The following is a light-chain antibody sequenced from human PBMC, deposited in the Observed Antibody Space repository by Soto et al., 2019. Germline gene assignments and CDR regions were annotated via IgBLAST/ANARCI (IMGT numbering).Light chain of an antibody. J-gene: IGLJ1*01. CDR1: SSDVGGYNF. CDR2: DVN. Sequence: QSALTQPASVSGSTGQSITISCTGASSDVGGYNFVSWYQQHPGKVPKLMIFDVNRRPSGVSDRFSGSKSGNTASLTISGLQAEDACDYYCCSYTSSSTHVFGSGTKLTV. V-gene: IGLV2-14*03. CDR3: CSYTSSSTHV.